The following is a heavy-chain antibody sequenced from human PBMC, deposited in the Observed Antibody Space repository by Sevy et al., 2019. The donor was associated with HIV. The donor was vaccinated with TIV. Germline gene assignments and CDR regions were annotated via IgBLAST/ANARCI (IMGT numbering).Heavy chain of an antibody. CDR1: GFTFSTYG. CDR2: IRFDGTIK. D-gene: IGHD2-2*01. Sequence: GGSLRLSCAASGFTFSTYGMHWVRQAPGKGLEWVAFIRFDGTIKYYTDSVKGRLTISRDNSKNTMYLQMNSLRAEDTAVYFRAKVLNIVVVPAAIDYYYGMDVWGQGTTVTVSS. V-gene: IGHV3-30*02. J-gene: IGHJ6*02. CDR3: AKVLNIVVVPAAIDYYYGMDV.